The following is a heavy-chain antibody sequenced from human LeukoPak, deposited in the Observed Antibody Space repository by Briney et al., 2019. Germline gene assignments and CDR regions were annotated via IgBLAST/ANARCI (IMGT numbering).Heavy chain of an antibody. Sequence: GGSLRLSCAASGFTFSSYGMHWVRQAPGKGLEWVAVISYDGSNKYYADSVKGRFTISRDNSKNTLYLQMNSLRAEDTAVYYCASRDRDPYYYGMDVWGQGTTVTVSS. CDR1: GFTFSSYG. J-gene: IGHJ6*02. CDR2: ISYDGSNK. CDR3: ASRDRDPYYYGMDV. V-gene: IGHV3-30*03.